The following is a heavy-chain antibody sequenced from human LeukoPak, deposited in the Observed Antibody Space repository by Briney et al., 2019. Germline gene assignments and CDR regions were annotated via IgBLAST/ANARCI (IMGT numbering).Heavy chain of an antibody. J-gene: IGHJ3*02. CDR3: ASFSIVGATDDAFDI. CDR2: INPSGGST. Sequence: ASVKVSCKASGYTFTSYYMHWVRQAPGQGLEWMGIINPSGGSTSYAQKFQGRVTMTRDMSTSTVYMELSSLRSEDTAVYYCASFSIVGATDDAFDIWAKGQWSPSLQ. V-gene: IGHV1-46*01. CDR1: GYTFTSYY. D-gene: IGHD1-26*01.